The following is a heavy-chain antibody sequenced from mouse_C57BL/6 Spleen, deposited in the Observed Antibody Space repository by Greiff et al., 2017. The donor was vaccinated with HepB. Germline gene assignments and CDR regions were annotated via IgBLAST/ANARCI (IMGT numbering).Heavy chain of an antibody. CDR3: ARSGGSSFDY. CDR2: IYPRSGNT. CDR1: GYTFTSYG. Sequence: QVQLKESGAELARPGASVKLSCKASGYTFTSYGISWVKQRTGQGLEWIGEIYPRSGNTYYNEKFKGKATLTADKSSSTAYMELRSLTSEDSAVYFCARSGGSSFDYWGQGTTLTVSS. V-gene: IGHV1-81*01. J-gene: IGHJ2*01. D-gene: IGHD1-1*01.